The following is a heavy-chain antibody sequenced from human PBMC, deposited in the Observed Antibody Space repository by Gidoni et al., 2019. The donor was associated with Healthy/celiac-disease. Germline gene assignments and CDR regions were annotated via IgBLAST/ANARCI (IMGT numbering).Heavy chain of an antibody. D-gene: IGHD2-15*01. CDR2: IYTSGST. CDR1: GGSISSGSYY. J-gene: IGHJ5*02. Sequence: QVQLQESGPGLVKPSQTLSLTCTGSGGSISSGSYYWSWIRQPAGKGLEWIGRIYTSGSTNYNPSLKSRVTISVDTSKNQFSLKLSSVTAADTAVYYCARDLTKWVAATFHNWFDPWGQGTLVTVSS. CDR3: ARDLTKWVAATFHNWFDP. V-gene: IGHV4-61*02.